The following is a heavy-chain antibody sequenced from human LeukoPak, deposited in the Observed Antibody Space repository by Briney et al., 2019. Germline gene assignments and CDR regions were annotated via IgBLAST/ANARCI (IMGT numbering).Heavy chain of an antibody. CDR1: GFTFSSYW. Sequence: GGSLRLSCAASGFTFSSYWMSWVRQAPGKGLEWVANIKQDGSEKYYVDSVKGRFTISRDNAKNSLYLQMNSLGAEDTAVYYCARDPVYDYVWGSYRPYYFDYWGQGTLVTVSS. V-gene: IGHV3-7*01. CDR3: ARDPVYDYVWGSYRPYYFDY. CDR2: IKQDGSEK. J-gene: IGHJ4*02. D-gene: IGHD3-16*02.